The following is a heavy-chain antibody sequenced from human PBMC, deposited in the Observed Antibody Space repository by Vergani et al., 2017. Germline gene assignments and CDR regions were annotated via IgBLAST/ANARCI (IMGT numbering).Heavy chain of an antibody. V-gene: IGHV4-38-2*02. CDR2: IYHSGST. CDR1: GYSISSGYY. D-gene: IGHD3-3*01. CDR3: ARDAATIFGVVIYYFDY. Sequence: QVQLQESGPGLVKPSETLSLTCTVSGYSISSGYYWGWIRQPPGKGLEWIGSIYHSGSTYYNPSLKSRVTISVDTSKNQFSLKLGSVTAADTAVYYCARDAATIFGVVIYYFDYWGQGTLVTVSS. J-gene: IGHJ4*02.